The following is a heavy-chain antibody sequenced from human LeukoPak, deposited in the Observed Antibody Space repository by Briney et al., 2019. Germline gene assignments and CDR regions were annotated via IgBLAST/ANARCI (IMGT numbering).Heavy chain of an antibody. CDR1: GGSFSGYY. CDR2: INHSGST. CDR3: ARWGHYGPLGY. D-gene: IGHD4-17*01. Sequence: SETLSLTCAVYGGSFSGYYWSWIRQPPGKGLEWIGEINHSGSTNYNPSLKSRVTISVDTSKNQFSLKLSSVTAADTVVYYCARWGHYGPLGYWGQGTLVTVSS. V-gene: IGHV4-34*01. J-gene: IGHJ4*02.